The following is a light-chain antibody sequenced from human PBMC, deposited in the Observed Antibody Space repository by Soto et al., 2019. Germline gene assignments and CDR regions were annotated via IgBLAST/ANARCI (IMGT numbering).Light chain of an antibody. CDR1: QTISSW. CDR3: QQSHSYPYT. CDR2: NAS. Sequence: DIQMTQSPSTLSASVGDRVTITCRASQTISSWLAWYQQKPGKAPMLLIYNASSLKSGVPSRFSGSGSGTEFTLTISSLQPDDFATYYCQQSHSYPYTFGQGTKLEIK. V-gene: IGKV1-5*03. J-gene: IGKJ2*01.